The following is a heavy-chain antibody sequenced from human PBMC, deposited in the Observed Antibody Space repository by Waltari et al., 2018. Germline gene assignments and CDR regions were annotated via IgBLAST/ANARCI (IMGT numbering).Heavy chain of an antibody. J-gene: IGHJ4*02. V-gene: IGHV3-48*04. CDR3: ARGFPFNSRAALLDY. Sequence: EVQLVESGGGLVQPGGSLRLSCAASGFTFSSYSMNWVRQAPGKGLEWVSYISSSSSTIYYADSVKGRFTISRDNAKNSLYLQMNSLRAEDTAVYYCARGFPFNSRAALLDYWGQGTLVTVSS. D-gene: IGHD1-1*01. CDR2: ISSSSSTI. CDR1: GFTFSSYS.